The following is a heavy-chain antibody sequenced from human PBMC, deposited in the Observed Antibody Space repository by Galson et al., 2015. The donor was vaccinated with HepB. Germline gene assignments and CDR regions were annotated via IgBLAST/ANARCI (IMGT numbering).Heavy chain of an antibody. D-gene: IGHD5-18*01. CDR1: GFTFSLSA. Sequence: SLRLSCAASGFTFSLSAMAWVRQAPGKGLEWVSSVSGNGGSTYYADSVKGRFSISRDNSENTLYLQVNSLRAEDTAIYYCAKVDGGYSLGDGDLEYYYYGLDVWGQGATVAVSS. CDR2: VSGNGGST. CDR3: AKVDGGYSLGDGDLEYYYYGLDV. V-gene: IGHV3-23*01. J-gene: IGHJ6*02.